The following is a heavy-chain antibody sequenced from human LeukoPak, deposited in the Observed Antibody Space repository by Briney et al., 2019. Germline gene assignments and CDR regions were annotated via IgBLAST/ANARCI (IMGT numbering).Heavy chain of an antibody. J-gene: IGHJ4*02. V-gene: IGHV3-7*03. CDR3: AKEGRSLQTY. Sequence: VGSLRLSCAASGFTFSAFWMSWVRLAPGKGLEWVANIKEDGTETYYVDSVKGRFTISRDNAKSSLYLQMNSLRVEDTAVYYCAKEGRSLQTYWGQGTLVTVSS. CDR1: GFTFSAFW. CDR2: IKEDGTET. D-gene: IGHD5-24*01.